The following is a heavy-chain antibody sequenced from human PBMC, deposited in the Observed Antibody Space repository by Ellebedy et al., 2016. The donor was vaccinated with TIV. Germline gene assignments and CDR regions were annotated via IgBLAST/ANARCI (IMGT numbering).Heavy chain of an antibody. CDR3: AKGAYLNWFDP. V-gene: IGHV3-23*02. J-gene: IGHJ5*02. Sequence: SVKGRFTISRDNSKNTLYLQMNSLRADDTAIYYCAKGAYLNWFDPWGQGTLVTVSS.